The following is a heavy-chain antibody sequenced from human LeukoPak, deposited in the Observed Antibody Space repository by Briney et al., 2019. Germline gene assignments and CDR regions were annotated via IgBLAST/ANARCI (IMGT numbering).Heavy chain of an antibody. J-gene: IGHJ4*02. CDR1: GFAYDHCS. V-gene: IGHV3-48*01. Sequence: PGGSLRLSCVASGFAYDHCSMNWVRQAPGKGLEWLSYITGDNKAYYADSLKGRFVISRDNAKNSVYLQMNSLSVEDTAVYYCVRGGVADGNYFGDWGQGTVVTVSS. CDR2: ITGDNKA. CDR3: VRGGVADGNYFGD. D-gene: IGHD3-10*01.